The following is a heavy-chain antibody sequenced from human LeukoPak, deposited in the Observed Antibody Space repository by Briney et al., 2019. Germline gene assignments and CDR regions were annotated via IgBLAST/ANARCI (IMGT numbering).Heavy chain of an antibody. CDR1: GGSISSYY. Sequence: PSETLSLTCTVSGGSISSYYWSWIRQPPGKGLEWLGYIYYSGSTNYNPSLKSRVTISVDTSKNQFSLKLSSVTAADTAVYYCARDRASITMVRGGENWFDPWGQGTLVTVSS. J-gene: IGHJ5*02. CDR3: ARDRASITMVRGGENWFDP. D-gene: IGHD3-10*01. V-gene: IGHV4-59*01. CDR2: IYYSGST.